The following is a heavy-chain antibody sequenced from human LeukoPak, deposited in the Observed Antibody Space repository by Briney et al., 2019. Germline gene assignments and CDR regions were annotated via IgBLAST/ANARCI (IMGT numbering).Heavy chain of an antibody. V-gene: IGHV3-30*04. Sequence: GGSLRLSCAASGFTFSSDAMHWVRQAPGKGLEWGAVISYDGSNKYYADSVKGRFTISRDNSKNTLYLQMNSLRAEDTAVYYCAREHIVVVTAISYWGQGTLVTVSS. CDR3: AREHIVVVTAISY. D-gene: IGHD2-21*02. CDR2: ISYDGSNK. CDR1: GFTFSSDA. J-gene: IGHJ4*02.